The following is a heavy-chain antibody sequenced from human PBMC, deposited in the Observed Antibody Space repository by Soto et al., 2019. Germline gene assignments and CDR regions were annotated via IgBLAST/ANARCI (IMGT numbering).Heavy chain of an antibody. D-gene: IGHD2-15*01. Sequence: VQLEESGGDLVQPGGSLRLSCAASGFTLSAYWMTWVRQAPGKGLAWVANINRDGRKKSYLDSVMGRFTFSRDNVGNSLYLQMDSLRVDDTALYYCSRDVSQGSIRLYLDAFDIWGQGTMVTVSS. J-gene: IGHJ3*02. CDR3: SRDVSQGSIRLYLDAFDI. CDR1: GFTLSAYW. V-gene: IGHV3-7*05. CDR2: INRDGRKK.